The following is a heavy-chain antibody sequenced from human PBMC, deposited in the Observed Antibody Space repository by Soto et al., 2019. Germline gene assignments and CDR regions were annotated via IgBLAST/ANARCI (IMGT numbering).Heavy chain of an antibody. CDR3: ARVIYDSSGYHTDY. V-gene: IGHV4-34*01. D-gene: IGHD3-22*01. Sequence: PSETLSLTCAVYGGSFSGYYWSWIRQPPGKGLEWIGEINHSGSTNYNPSLKSRVTISVDTSKNQFSLKLSSVTAADTAVYYCARVIYDSSGYHTDYWGQGTLVTVSS. CDR1: GGSFSGYY. CDR2: INHSGST. J-gene: IGHJ4*02.